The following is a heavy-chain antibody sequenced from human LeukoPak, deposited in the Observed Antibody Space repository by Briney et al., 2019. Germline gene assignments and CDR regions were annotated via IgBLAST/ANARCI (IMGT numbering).Heavy chain of an antibody. J-gene: IGHJ4*02. CDR2: IRYDGSNQ. Sequence: PGGSLRLSCAASGFTFNRYGMHWVRQAPGKGPEWVAFIRYDGSNQYYGDSVKGRFTISRDKSKNILYLQMNSLRPEDTAVYFCAKEKEDCSLGRRYSSIYDSWGQGTLVTVSS. V-gene: IGHV3-30*02. D-gene: IGHD2-15*01. CDR3: AKEKEDCSLGRRYSSIYDS. CDR1: GFTFNRYG.